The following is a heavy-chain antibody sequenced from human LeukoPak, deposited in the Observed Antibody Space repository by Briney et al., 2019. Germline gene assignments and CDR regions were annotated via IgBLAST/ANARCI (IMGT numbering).Heavy chain of an antibody. J-gene: IGHJ6*03. CDR1: GFTFRSYS. D-gene: IGHD6-25*01. CDR3: ARFAAGGSYYYYMDV. V-gene: IGHV3-48*01. CDR2: ISRSSSTI. Sequence: GGSLRLSCAASGFTFRSYSMNWVRQAPGKGLEWVSYISRSSSTIYYADSVKGRFTISRDNAKNSLYLQMNSLRADDTAVYYCARFAAGGSYYYYMDVWGKGTTVTVSS.